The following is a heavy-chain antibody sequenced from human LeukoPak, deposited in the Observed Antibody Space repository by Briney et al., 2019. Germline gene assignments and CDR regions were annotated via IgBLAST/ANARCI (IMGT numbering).Heavy chain of an antibody. CDR1: GGSMSSYY. CDR2: IYYSGST. J-gene: IGHJ4*02. V-gene: IGHV4-59*01. D-gene: IGHD5-18*01. Sequence: SETLSLTCTVSGGSMSSYYWSWIRQPPGKGLEWIGSIYYSGSTNYNPSLKSRVTISVDTSKNQSSLRLSSVTAADTAVYYCARDHRGYSYGLFDNWGQGTLVTVSS. CDR3: ARDHRGYSYGLFDN.